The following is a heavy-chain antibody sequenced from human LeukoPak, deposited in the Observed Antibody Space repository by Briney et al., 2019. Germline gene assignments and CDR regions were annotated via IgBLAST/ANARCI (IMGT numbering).Heavy chain of an antibody. V-gene: IGHV3-11*01. Sequence: GRSLRLSCAASGFTFSDYYMSWIRQAPGKGLEWVSYISSSGSTIYYADSVKGRFTISRDNAKNSLYLQMNSLRAEDTAMYYCARVTLTSANFDYWGQGTLVTVSS. CDR2: ISSSGSTI. CDR1: GFTFSDYY. J-gene: IGHJ4*02. CDR3: ARVTLTSANFDY.